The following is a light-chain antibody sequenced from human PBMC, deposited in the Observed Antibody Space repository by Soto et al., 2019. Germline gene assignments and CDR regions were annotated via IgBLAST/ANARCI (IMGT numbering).Light chain of an antibody. CDR2: RNN. CDR1: SSNIGSNY. CDR3: AAWEDSLRRV. J-gene: IGLJ2*01. V-gene: IGLV1-47*01. Sequence: QSVLTQPPSASGTPGQRVTITCSGSSSNIGSNYVYRYQQLPGTAPKLLSYRNNQPPSGVPDRFSGSKSGTSASLAISVIRSEDEAVYYSAAWEDSLRRVFGGGTKLTVL.